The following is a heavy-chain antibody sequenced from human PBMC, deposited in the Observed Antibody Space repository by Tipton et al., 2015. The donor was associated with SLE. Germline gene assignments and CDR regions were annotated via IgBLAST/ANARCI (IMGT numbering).Heavy chain of an antibody. CDR3: AREGTDIVVVVAARGYFDY. D-gene: IGHD2-15*01. CDR1: GFTFSSYA. CDR2: ISYDGSNK. J-gene: IGHJ4*02. Sequence: RSLRLSCAASGFTFSSYAMHWVRQAPGKGLEWVAVISYDGSNKYYADSVKGRFTISRDNSKNTLYLQMNSLRAEDTAVYYCAREGTDIVVVVAARGYFDYWGQGTLVTVSS. V-gene: IGHV3-30*04.